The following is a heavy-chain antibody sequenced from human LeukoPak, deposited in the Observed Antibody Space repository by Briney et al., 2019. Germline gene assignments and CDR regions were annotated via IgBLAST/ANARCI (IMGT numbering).Heavy chain of an antibody. CDR2: INSDGTTT. Sequence: GGSLRLSCASSAFNFTAYWMHWVRQDPRQGLLWVARINSDGTTTNYADSVKGRFTISRDNSKNTLYLQMNSLRAEDTAVYYCAKENYYGSGSYYPPTFDYWGQGTLVTVSS. D-gene: IGHD3-10*01. CDR1: AFNFTAYW. CDR3: AKENYYGSGSYYPPTFDY. J-gene: IGHJ4*02. V-gene: IGHV3-74*01.